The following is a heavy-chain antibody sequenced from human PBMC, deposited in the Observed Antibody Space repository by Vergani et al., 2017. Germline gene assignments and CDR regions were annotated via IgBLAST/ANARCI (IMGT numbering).Heavy chain of an antibody. CDR3: WCGSGEDFDY. V-gene: IGHV4-39*01. D-gene: IGHD3-10*01. J-gene: IGHJ4*02. CDR1: GGSISSGSYY. Sequence: LQLQESGPGLVKPSETLSLTCTVSGGSISSGSYYWGWVRQPPGKGLEWIGTIYYSGTTHYKPSLKSRVTISVDTSKNQPSLTRSSVTAADTAVYYCWCGSGEDFDYWGQGTLVTVSS. CDR2: IYYSGTT.